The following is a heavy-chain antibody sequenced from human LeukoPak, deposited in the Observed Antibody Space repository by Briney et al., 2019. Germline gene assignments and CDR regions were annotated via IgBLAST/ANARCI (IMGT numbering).Heavy chain of an antibody. J-gene: IGHJ4*02. V-gene: IGHV4-4*07. CDR3: AADPGPRRFDY. Sequence: SETLSLTCTVSGDSISNYYWSWIRQPAGKGLEWIGRIYTSGSTNYNPSLKSRVTMSVDTSKNQFSLKLSSVTAADTAVYYCAADPGPRRFDYWGRGTLVTVSS. CDR2: IYTSGST. D-gene: IGHD1-14*01. CDR1: GDSISNYY.